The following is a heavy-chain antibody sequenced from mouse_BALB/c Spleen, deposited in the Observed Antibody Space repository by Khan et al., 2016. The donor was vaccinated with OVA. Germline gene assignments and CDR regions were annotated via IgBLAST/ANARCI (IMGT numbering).Heavy chain of an antibody. V-gene: IGHV2-2*02. CDR3: AKNYDYDEVLAY. CDR1: GFSLTTYG. D-gene: IGHD2-4*01. CDR2: IWSGGST. J-gene: IGHJ3*01. Sequence: QVQLKESGPGLVQPSQSLSITCTVSGFSLTTYGVHWVRQSPGKGLEWLGVIWSGGSTDYNAAFISRLSISKDNSKSQVFFKMNSLQANDTAIYYWAKNYDYDEVLAYWGQGTLVTVSA.